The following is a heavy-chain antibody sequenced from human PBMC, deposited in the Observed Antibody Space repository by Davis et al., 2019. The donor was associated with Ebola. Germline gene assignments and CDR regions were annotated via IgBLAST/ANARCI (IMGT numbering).Heavy chain of an antibody. CDR2: INYDESTT. D-gene: IGHD5-18*01. V-gene: IGHV3-74*01. J-gene: IGHJ4*02. Sequence: HTGGSLRLSCAASGFTFSSYWIHWVRQAPGKGLVWVSRINYDESTTTYADSVRGRFTISRANAKNTLYLQMNNLRAEDTAVYYCARINSYGDFDYWGQGTLVTVSS. CDR3: ARINSYGDFDY. CDR1: GFTFSSYW.